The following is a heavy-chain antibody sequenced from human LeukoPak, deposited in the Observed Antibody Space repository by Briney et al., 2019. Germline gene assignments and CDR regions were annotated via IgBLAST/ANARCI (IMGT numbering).Heavy chain of an antibody. D-gene: IGHD3-10*01. V-gene: IGHV1-46*01. J-gene: IGHJ6*03. CDR3: ARGPRITVIREGQWYCYMDV. CDR1: GYTFTSYY. Sequence: GASVKVSCKASGYTFTSYYIHWVRQAPGQGLEWMGLINPSGGSTNYAQKLQGRVTTTRETSTSTVYMELSSLRSEDTAVYYCARGPRITVIREGQWYCYMDVWGKGTTVTISS. CDR2: INPSGGST.